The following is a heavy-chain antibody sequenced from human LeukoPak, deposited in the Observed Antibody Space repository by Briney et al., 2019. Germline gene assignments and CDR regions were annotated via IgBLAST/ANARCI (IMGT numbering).Heavy chain of an antibody. J-gene: IGHJ4*02. D-gene: IGHD5-18*01. CDR1: GFTFSRSG. CDR3: ARSFSYGGIHY. CDR2: ISYDGSNK. Sequence: QPGRSLRLSCAASGFTFSRSGMHWVRQAPGKGLEWVAVISYDGSNKYYADSVKGRFTISRDNSKNTLYLQMNSLRVEDTAVYYCARSFSYGGIHYWGQGTLVTVSS. V-gene: IGHV3-30*03.